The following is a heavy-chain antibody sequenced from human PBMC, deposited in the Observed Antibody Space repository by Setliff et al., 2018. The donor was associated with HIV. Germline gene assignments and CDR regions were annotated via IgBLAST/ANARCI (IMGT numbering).Heavy chain of an antibody. Sequence: KTSETLSLTCAVYGSSFNNYYWSWIRQSPGKGLEWTGEIDHSGGPNYKSSLKSRVTITIDTSKNQFSLKVTSVTAADTAIYYCARGPVSGYDRGWVDSWGQGTQVTVSS. CDR3: ARGPVSGYDRGWVDS. CDR2: IDHSGGP. CDR1: GSSFNNYY. D-gene: IGHD5-12*01. V-gene: IGHV4-34*01. J-gene: IGHJ4*02.